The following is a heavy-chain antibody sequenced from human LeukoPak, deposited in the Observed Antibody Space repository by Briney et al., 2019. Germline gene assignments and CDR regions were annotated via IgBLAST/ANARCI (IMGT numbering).Heavy chain of an antibody. CDR2: INHSGST. CDR3: ARGFHPDHGDYTPPQENWFDP. J-gene: IGHJ5*02. Sequence: PSETLSLTCAVYGGSFSGYYWSWIRQPPGKGLEWIGEINHSGSTNYNPCLKSRVTISVDTSKNQFSLKLSSVTAADTAVYYCARGFHPDHGDYTPPQENWFDPWGQGTLVTVSS. D-gene: IGHD4-17*01. CDR1: GGSFSGYY. V-gene: IGHV4-34*01.